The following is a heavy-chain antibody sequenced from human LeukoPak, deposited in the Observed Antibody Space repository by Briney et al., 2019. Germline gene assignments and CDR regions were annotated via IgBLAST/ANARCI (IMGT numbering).Heavy chain of an antibody. Sequence: PGGSLRLSCAASGFTFSSYWMRWLRQAPGKGLEGVANIKEDGSEKYYVDSVKGRCTISRDNAKNSLYLQMNSLRAADTAVYYCARVSAAARAFDYWGQGTLVTVSS. CDR2: IKEDGSEK. CDR3: ARVSAAARAFDY. J-gene: IGHJ4*02. CDR1: GFTFSSYW. D-gene: IGHD2-15*01. V-gene: IGHV3-7*01.